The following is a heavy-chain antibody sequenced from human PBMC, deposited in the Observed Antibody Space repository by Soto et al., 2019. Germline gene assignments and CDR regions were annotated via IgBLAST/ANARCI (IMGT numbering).Heavy chain of an antibody. V-gene: IGHV4-39*01. CDR2: IYYSGYT. CDR1: GGSISSSSYY. CDR3: ARHNGPLYVGYYYDMDV. J-gene: IGHJ6*02. D-gene: IGHD3-16*01. Sequence: SETLSLTCTVSGGSISSSSYYWGWIRQPPGKGLEWIGSIYYSGYTYYNPSLKSRVTLSVDTSKNQFSLMLSSVTAADTAVYYCARHNGPLYVGYYYDMDVWGQGTTVT.